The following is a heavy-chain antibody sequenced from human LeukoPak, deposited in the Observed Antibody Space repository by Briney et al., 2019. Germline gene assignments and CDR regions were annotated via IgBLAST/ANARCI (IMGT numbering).Heavy chain of an antibody. Sequence: GGSLRLSCAASGYTFSNYGMHWVRQAPAKGLEWVGRIKSKTDGGTTDYAAPVKGRFTISRDDSKNTLYLQMNSLKTEDTAVHYCTTDRRYYYDSSGYYYFDYWGQGTLVTVSS. CDR2: IKSKTDGGTT. D-gene: IGHD3-22*01. CDR1: GYTFSNYG. CDR3: TTDRRYYYDSSGYYYFDY. J-gene: IGHJ4*02. V-gene: IGHV3-15*01.